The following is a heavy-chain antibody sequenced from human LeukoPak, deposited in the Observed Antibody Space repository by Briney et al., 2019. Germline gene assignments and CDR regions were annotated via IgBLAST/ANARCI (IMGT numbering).Heavy chain of an antibody. V-gene: IGHV3-30-3*01. D-gene: IGHD3-22*01. Sequence: GGALRLSCAASGVTFRSHALLWVRQAPGKGVEWVAPLLHDGASKYYADSLRGRFTVSRDNSRNTLFLQMDSLRIEDTAVYYCARDVGYDSGWKGVSAYWGQGALVTVS. J-gene: IGHJ4*02. CDR2: LLHDGASK. CDR1: GVTFRSHA. CDR3: ARDVGYDSGWKGVSAY.